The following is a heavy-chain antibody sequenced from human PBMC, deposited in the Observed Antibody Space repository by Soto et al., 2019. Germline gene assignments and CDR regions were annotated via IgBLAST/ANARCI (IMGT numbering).Heavy chain of an antibody. J-gene: IGHJ5*02. Sequence: SETLSLTCAVYGGSFSGYYWSWIRQPPGKGLEWIGEINHSGSTNYNPSLKSRVTISVDTSKNQFSLKLSSVTAADTAVYYCARVRDIVVVVAAPQVWFDPWGQGTLVTVSS. D-gene: IGHD2-15*01. V-gene: IGHV4-34*01. CDR2: INHSGST. CDR3: ARVRDIVVVVAAPQVWFDP. CDR1: GGSFSGYY.